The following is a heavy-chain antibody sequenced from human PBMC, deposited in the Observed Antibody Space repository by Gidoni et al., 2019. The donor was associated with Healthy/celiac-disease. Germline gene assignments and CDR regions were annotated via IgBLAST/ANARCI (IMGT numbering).Heavy chain of an antibody. CDR1: GFTVRSYA. J-gene: IGHJ4*02. CDR2: ISYDGSNK. Sequence: QVQLVESGGGVVQPGRALRLACAASGFTVRSYAMHRGRQAPGKGLGWVAVISYDGSNKYYADSVKGRFTISRDNSKNTLYLQMNSLRAEDTAVYYCARGKGIQLWTFDYWGQGTLVTVSS. V-gene: IGHV3-30-3*01. CDR3: ARGKGIQLWTFDY. D-gene: IGHD5-18*01.